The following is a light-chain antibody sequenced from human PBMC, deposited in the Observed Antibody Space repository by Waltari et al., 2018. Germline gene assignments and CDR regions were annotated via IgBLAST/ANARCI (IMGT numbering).Light chain of an antibody. CDR2: GAS. V-gene: IGKV3-15*01. CDR3: QQYNDWPPRDT. J-gene: IGKJ2*01. CDR1: QIVTTN. Sequence: EIVMTQSPATLSVSPGERATLFCRASQIVTTNLAWYQQKPGQAPRLLIYGASTRATGIPARFSCSGSGTDFTLTINSLQSEDFAVYFCQQYNDWPPRDTFGQGTKLQIK.